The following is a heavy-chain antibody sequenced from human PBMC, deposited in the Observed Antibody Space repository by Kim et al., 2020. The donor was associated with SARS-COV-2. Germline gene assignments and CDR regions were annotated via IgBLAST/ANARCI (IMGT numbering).Heavy chain of an antibody. CDR3: ASLDPYSGTYRFDY. V-gene: IGHV4-34*01. J-gene: IGHJ4*02. D-gene: IGHD1-26*01. Sequence: SETLSLTCAVYGGSFSGYHWSWIRQPPGKGLEWIGRITHSGSTNYNPSLKSRVTISIDMSKNQFSLKLTSVTAADTAVYYCASLDPYSGTYRFDYWGQGTLVTVSS. CDR2: ITHSGST. CDR1: GGSFSGYH.